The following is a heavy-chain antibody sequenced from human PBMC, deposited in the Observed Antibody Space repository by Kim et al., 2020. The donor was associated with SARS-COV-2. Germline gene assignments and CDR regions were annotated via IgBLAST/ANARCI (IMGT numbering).Heavy chain of an antibody. V-gene: IGHV1-24*01. CDR3: ATVLPRLYYDILSIPNYYYGMDV. D-gene: IGHD3-9*01. CDR1: GYTLTELS. Sequence: ASVKVSCKVSGYTLTELSMHWVRQAPGKGLEWMGGFDPEDGETIYAQKFQGRVTMTEDTSTDTAYMELSSLRSEDTAVYYCATVLPRLYYDILSIPNYYYGMDVWGQGTTVTVYS. J-gene: IGHJ6*02. CDR2: FDPEDGET.